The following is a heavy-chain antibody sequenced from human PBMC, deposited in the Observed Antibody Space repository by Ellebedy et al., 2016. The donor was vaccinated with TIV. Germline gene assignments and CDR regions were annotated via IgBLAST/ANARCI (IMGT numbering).Heavy chain of an antibody. CDR3: ARWGPHSGTFQGPFDF. J-gene: IGHJ4*02. CDR1: GETSSSHA. Sequence: AASVKVSCKASGETSSSHALNWVRQAPGQGLEWVGRIIPILNVVNYARKFQGRVAITADRSTNIVYWEVSILRSEDTAVYYCARWGPHSGTFQGPFDFWGQGVLVTVSS. V-gene: IGHV1-69*04. CDR2: IIPILNVV. D-gene: IGHD5-12*01.